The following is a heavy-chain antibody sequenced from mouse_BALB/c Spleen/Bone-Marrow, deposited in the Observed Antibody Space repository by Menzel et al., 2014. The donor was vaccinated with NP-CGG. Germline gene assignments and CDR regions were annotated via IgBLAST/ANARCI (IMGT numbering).Heavy chain of an antibody. J-gene: IGHJ4*01. V-gene: IGHV1-18*01. CDR2: INPYSGGI. CDR1: GYSFXGYT. D-gene: IGHD2-2*01. CDR3: ARSGYGRYAMDY. Sequence: EVQLQQSGPELVKPGASMRISCKASGYSFXGYTMNWVKQSHGKNLEWIGLINPYSGGIRYNQKFKGKATFTVDKSSSTAYMELLSLTSEDSAVYYCARSGYGRYAMDYWGQGTSVTVSS.